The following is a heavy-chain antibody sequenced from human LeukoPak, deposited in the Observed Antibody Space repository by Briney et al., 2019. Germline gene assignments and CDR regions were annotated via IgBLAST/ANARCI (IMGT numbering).Heavy chain of an antibody. D-gene: IGHD5-12*01. V-gene: IGHV6-1*01. J-gene: IGHJ4*02. CDR3: ARDKGGSGYDHLDS. Sequence: SQTLSLTCAISGDSVSTNSAALNWIRQSPSRGLEWLLRTYYRSKWYNDYAVSVKSRIAINPDTSKNQFSLQLNSVTPEDKAVYYCARDKGGSGYDHLDSWGQGTLVTVSS. CDR1: GDSVSTNSAA. CDR2: TYYRSKWYN.